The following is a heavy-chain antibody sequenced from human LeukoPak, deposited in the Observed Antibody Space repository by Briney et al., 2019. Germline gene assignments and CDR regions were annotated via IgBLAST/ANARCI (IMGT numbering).Heavy chain of an antibody. V-gene: IGHV1-18*01. CDR2: ISAYNGNT. J-gene: IGHJ4*02. CDR1: GYTFTSYG. Sequence: ASVKVSCKASGYTFTSYGISWVRQAPGQGLEWMGWISAYNGNTNYAQKLQGRVTMTTDTSTSTAYMELRSLRSDDTAVYYCAKDLRFGESPGNRFDYWGQGTLVTVSS. CDR3: AKDLRFGESPGNRFDY. D-gene: IGHD3-10*01.